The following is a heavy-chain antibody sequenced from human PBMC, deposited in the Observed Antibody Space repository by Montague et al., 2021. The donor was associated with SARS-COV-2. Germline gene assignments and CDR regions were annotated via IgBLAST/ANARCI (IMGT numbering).Heavy chain of an antibody. CDR2: MYDSGST. J-gene: IGHJ3*02. Sequence: TLSLTCTVSGCSISSGSYYWSWIRQHPGKGMEWIGYMYDSGSTYYNPSLTSRVTMSLDTSKNQFSLKLSSVTAAATAVYYCARGDGVVVAAPYIWGQGTMVTVSS. V-gene: IGHV4-31*03. CDR3: ARGDGVVVAAPYI. CDR1: GCSISSGSYY. D-gene: IGHD2-15*01.